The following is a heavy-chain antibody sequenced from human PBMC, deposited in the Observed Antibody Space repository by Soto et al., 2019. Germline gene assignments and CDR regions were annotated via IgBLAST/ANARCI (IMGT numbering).Heavy chain of an antibody. V-gene: IGHV4-34*01. CDR3: ARLFAGATGNWYFDL. CDR2: ITHSGGI. D-gene: IGHD1-1*01. CDR1: GGSFSGYY. Sequence: QVQLQQWGAGLLKPSETLSLTCAVYGGSFSGYYWSWVRQPPGKGLEWIGEITHSGGINSTPSLKRRVTMSLATSKSQFSLRLNSVSDAATAVYYCARLFAGATGNWYFDLWGRGTLVTVSS. J-gene: IGHJ2*01.